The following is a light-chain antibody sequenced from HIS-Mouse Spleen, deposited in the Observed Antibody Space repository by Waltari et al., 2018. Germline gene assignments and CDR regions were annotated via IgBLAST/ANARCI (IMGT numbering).Light chain of an antibody. Sequence: DIQLTQSPSFLSASVGDRVTITCRASQGISSYLAWYQQKPGKAPKLLIYAASTLQSGVPSRFSGSGSGTDFTFTISSLQPEDIATYYCQQYDNLLLTFGGGTKVEIK. CDR2: AAS. J-gene: IGKJ4*01. CDR3: QQYDNLLLT. V-gene: IGKV1-9*01. CDR1: QGISSY.